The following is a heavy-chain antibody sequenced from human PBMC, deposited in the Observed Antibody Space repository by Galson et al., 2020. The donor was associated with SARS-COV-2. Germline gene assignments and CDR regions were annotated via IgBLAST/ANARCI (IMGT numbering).Heavy chain of an antibody. CDR3: AREPWNDYGEHPLGLDV. CDR2: ISYDGDNK. J-gene: IGHJ6*02. Sequence: GGSLRLSCADSGFTFRSYAMHWVRQAPGKGLEWVAMISYDGDNKYYADSMKGRFTISRDNSQNTLYLQMNSLRADDTAVYYCAREPWNDYGEHPLGLDVWGQGTTVTVSS. D-gene: IGHD4-17*01. CDR1: GFTFRSYA. V-gene: IGHV3-30-3*01.